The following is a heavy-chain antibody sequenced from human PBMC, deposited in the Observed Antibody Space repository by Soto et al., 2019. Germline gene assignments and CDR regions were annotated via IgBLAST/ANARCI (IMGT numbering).Heavy chain of an antibody. CDR1: GYTFTSYG. CDR3: ARDYLDDYGDYPNWFDP. D-gene: IGHD4-17*01. V-gene: IGHV1-18*04. Sequence: QVQLVQSGAEVKKPGASVKVSCKASGYTFTSYGISWVRQAPGQGLEWRGWISAYNGNTNYAQKLQGRVTMTTDTSTSTAYMELRSLRSDDTAVYYCARDYLDDYGDYPNWFDPWGQGTLVTVSS. J-gene: IGHJ5*02. CDR2: ISAYNGNT.